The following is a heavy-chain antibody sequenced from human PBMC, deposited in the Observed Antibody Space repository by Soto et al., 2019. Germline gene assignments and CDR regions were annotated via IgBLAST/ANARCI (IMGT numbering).Heavy chain of an antibody. V-gene: IGHV3-74*01. Sequence: EVQLVESGGGLVQPGGSLRLSCAASGFTFSNYWRHWVRQAPGKGLVWVSRIHSDGRSTVYADAVKGRFPISRDNAKKMVYLQMNSLRAEDTAVYYCARDNWNTVWGQGTMVTVSS. D-gene: IGHD1-20*01. CDR1: GFTFSNYW. CDR2: IHSDGRST. CDR3: ARDNWNTV. J-gene: IGHJ3*01.